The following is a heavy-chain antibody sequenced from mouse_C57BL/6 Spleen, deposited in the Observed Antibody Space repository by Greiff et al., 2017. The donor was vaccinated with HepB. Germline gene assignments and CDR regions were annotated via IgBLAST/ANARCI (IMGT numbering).Heavy chain of an antibody. J-gene: IGHJ4*01. CDR1: GFTFTDYY. CDR3: ARSPRGRAMDY. CDR2: IRNKANGYTT. D-gene: IGHD3-3*01. V-gene: IGHV7-3*01. Sequence: EVQLMESGGGLVQPGGSLSLSCAASGFTFTDYYMSWVRQPPGKALEWLGFIRNKANGYTTEYSASVKGRFTISRDNAQIILYLQMNALRAEDSATYYCARSPRGRAMDYWGQGTSVTVSS.